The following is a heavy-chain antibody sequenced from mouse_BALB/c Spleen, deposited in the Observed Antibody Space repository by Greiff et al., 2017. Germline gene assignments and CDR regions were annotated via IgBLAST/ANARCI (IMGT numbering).Heavy chain of an antibody. CDR3: ARGHSNFDY. CDR2: ISSGGST. CDR1: GFTFSSYA. Sequence: EVKLVESGGGLVQPGGSRKLSCAASGFTFSSYAMSWVRQTPEKRLEWVASISSGGSTYYPDSVKGRFTISRDNARNILYLQMSSLRSEDTAMYYCARGHSNFDYWGQGTTLIVSS. J-gene: IGHJ2*01. V-gene: IGHV5-6-5*01.